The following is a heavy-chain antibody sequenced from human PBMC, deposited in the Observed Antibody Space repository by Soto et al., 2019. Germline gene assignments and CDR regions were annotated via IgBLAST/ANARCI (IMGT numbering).Heavy chain of an antibody. CDR1: GFTFSSYA. J-gene: IGHJ4*02. CDR3: ARDRGLWFGELLYYFDY. V-gene: IGHV3-30-3*01. Sequence: GESLKISCAASGFTFSSYAMHWVRQAPGKGLEWVAVISYDGSNKYYADSVKGRFTISRDNSKNTLYLQMNSLRAEDTAVYYCARDRGLWFGELLYYFDYWGQGTLVTVSS. D-gene: IGHD3-10*01. CDR2: ISYDGSNK.